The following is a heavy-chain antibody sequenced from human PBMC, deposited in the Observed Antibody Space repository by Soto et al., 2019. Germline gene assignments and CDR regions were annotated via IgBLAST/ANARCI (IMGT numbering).Heavy chain of an antibody. J-gene: IGHJ4*02. CDR2: IKQDGSEK. V-gene: IGHV3-7*01. D-gene: IGHD6-13*01. Sequence: SCDRKAAGKGLEWVANIKQDGSEKYYVDSVKGRFTISRDNAKNSLSLQMNSLRAEDTAVYYFAKGGLQAAADFDYWGQGTLVTVSS. CDR3: AKGGLQAAADFDY.